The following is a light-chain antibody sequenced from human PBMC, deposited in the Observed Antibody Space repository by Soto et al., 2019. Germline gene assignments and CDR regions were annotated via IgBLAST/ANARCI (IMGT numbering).Light chain of an antibody. CDR1: QSVTSNY. Sequence: EIVLTQSPGTLSLSPGESAALSCRASQSVTSNYLVWYRQKPGQAPRLLIYAISSRAAGIPDRFSGSGSGTDFTLTITRLEPEDSAVYYCQQHSNSPWTFGQGTRVDI. V-gene: IGKV3D-20*02. CDR3: QQHSNSPWT. CDR2: AIS. J-gene: IGKJ1*01.